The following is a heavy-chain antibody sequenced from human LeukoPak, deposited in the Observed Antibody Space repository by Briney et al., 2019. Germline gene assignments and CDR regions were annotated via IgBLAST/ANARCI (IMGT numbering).Heavy chain of an antibody. CDR1: GGSIGSSSYY. J-gene: IGHJ4*02. CDR2: IYYSGST. V-gene: IGHV4-39*07. Sequence: SETLSLTCTVSGGSIGSSSYYWGWIRQPPGKGLEWIGSIYYSGSTYYNPSLKSRVTISVDTSKNQFSLKLSSVTAADTAVYYCARGVVPAAVDYWGQGTLVTVSS. CDR3: ARGVVPAAVDY. D-gene: IGHD2-2*01.